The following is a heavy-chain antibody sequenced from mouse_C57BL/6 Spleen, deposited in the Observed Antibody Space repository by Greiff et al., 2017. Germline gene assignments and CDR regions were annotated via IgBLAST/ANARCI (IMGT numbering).Heavy chain of an antibody. CDR3: ARQDYGRMDD. Sequence: QVQLKQPGAELVKPGASVKMSCKASGYTFTSYWITWVKQRPGQGLEWIGDIYPGSGSTNYNEKFKSKATLTVDKSSRTAYLQLSSLTSEDSAVYYCARQDYGRMDDWGQGTSVTVSS. CDR1: GYTFTSYW. J-gene: IGHJ4*01. D-gene: IGHD1-2*01. V-gene: IGHV1-55*01. CDR2: IYPGSGST.